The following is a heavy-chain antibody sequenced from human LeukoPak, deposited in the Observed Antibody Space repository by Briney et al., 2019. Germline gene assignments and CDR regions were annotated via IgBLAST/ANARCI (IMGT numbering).Heavy chain of an antibody. D-gene: IGHD4-23*01. Sequence: SETLSLTCTVSGGSISSYYWSWIRQPPGKGLEWIGYIYYSGSTNYNPSLKSRVTISVDTSKNQFSLKLSSVTAADTAVYYCARVYYGGNFDYWGQGTLVTVSS. J-gene: IGHJ4*02. CDR3: ARVYYGGNFDY. CDR2: IYYSGST. V-gene: IGHV4-59*01. CDR1: GGSISSYY.